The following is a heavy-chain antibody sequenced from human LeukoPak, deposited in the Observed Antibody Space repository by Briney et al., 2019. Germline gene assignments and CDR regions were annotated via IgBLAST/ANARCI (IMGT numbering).Heavy chain of an antibody. CDR2: FDPEDGET. V-gene: IGHV1-24*01. Sequence: GASGKVSCKVSGYTLTELSMHWVRQAPGKGLEWMGGFDPEDGETICAQKFQGRVTMTEDTSTDTAYMELSSLRSEDTAVYYCALGYCSSTSCYMSTVWFDPWGQGTLVTVSS. D-gene: IGHD2-2*02. CDR1: GYTLTELS. J-gene: IGHJ5*02. CDR3: ALGYCSSTSCYMSTVWFDP.